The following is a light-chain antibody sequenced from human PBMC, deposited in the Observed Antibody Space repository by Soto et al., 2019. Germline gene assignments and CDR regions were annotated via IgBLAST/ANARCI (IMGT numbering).Light chain of an antibody. CDR1: SSDIGTYKH. CDR2: EVS. Sequence: QSALTQPASVSGSPGQSITISCTGTSSDIGTYKHVSWFQHHPGKAPKLIIFEVSNRPSGISDRFSGFKSANTAYLTISGVQPEDEAEYHCSSYTTIKTVVFGGGTKLTVL. CDR3: SSYTTIKTVV. J-gene: IGLJ2*01. V-gene: IGLV2-14*01.